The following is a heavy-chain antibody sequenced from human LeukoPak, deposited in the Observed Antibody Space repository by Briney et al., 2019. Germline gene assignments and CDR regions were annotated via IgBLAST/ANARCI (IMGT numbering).Heavy chain of an antibody. CDR3: ARVAYYDSGCYYNC. CDR1: GFTFSSDW. CDR2: INRDGSSA. D-gene: IGHD3-10*01. J-gene: IGHJ4*02. Sequence: GGSLRLSCAASGFTFSSDWMHWVRQTPGQGLVWVSRINRDGSSASYADSVKGRFTISRDNAKNTLYLQMNSLRAEDTAVYYCARVAYYDSGCYYNCWGQGTLVTVSS. V-gene: IGHV3-74*01.